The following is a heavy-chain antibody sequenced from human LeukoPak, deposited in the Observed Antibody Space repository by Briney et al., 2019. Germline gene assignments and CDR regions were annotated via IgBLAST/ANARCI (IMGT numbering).Heavy chain of an antibody. V-gene: IGHV3-48*02. J-gene: IGHJ4*02. CDR1: GFPFSSYV. Sequence: GGSLRLSCEASGFPFSSYVMSWVRQAPGKGLEWISYINHNGEAIYYPDFVKGRFTISRDNAKNSLYLQMNALRDEDTAVYYCARDYDWALDHWGQGTRVTVSS. CDR2: INHNGEAI. D-gene: IGHD3-9*01. CDR3: ARDYDWALDH.